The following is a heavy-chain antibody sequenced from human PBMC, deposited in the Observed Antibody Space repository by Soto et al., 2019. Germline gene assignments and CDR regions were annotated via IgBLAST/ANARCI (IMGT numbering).Heavy chain of an antibody. V-gene: IGHV4-61*01. D-gene: IGHD6-6*01. CDR2: IYYAGST. Sequence: SETLSLTCTVSGGSVNSDNFYWSWIRQPPGRGLEWIGYIYYAGSTNYNPSLKSRVTISIDTSRNQFSLKLSSVTAADTAVYYCAREFSNSPEAFDSWGQGSLVTVSS. CDR3: AREFSNSPEAFDS. J-gene: IGHJ4*02. CDR1: GGSVNSDNFY.